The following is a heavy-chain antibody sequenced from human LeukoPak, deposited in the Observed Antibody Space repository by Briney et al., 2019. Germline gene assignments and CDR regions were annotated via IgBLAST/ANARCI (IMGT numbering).Heavy chain of an antibody. CDR1: GFTFSSYS. V-gene: IGHV3-21*01. J-gene: IGHJ6*02. Sequence: GGSLRLSCAASGFTFSSYSMNWVRQAPGKGLEWVSSISSSSCYIYYADSVKGRFTISRDNAKNSLYLQMNSLRAEDTAVYYCARGGAFNCLSSTSCYLSLSWAYYYGVDVWGQGTTVTVSS. CDR3: ARGGAFNCLSSTSCYLSLSWAYYYGVDV. D-gene: IGHD2-2*01. CDR2: ISSSSCYI.